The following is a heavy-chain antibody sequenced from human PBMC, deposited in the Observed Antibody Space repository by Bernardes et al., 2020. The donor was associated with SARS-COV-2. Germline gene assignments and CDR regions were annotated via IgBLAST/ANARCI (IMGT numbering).Heavy chain of an antibody. V-gene: IGHV3-21*01. CDR1: GFTFSSYS. Sequence: GGSLRLSCAASGFTFSSYSMNWVRQAPGKGLEWVSSISSSSSYIYYADSVKGRFTISRDNAKNSLYLQMNSLRAEDTAVYYCASLGAADHYYYYYGMDVWGQGTTVTVSS. CDR2: ISSSSSYI. J-gene: IGHJ6*02. D-gene: IGHD6-25*01. CDR3: ASLGAADHYYYYYGMDV.